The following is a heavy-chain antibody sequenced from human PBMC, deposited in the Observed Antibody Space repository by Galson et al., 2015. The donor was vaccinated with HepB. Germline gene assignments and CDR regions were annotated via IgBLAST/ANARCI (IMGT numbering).Heavy chain of an antibody. CDR3: ARGPVGATRLHY. CDR2: ISYDGSNK. Sequence: SLRLSCAASGFTFSSYAMHWVRQAPGKGLEWVAVISYDGSNKYYADSVKGRFTISRDNSKNTLYLQMNSLRAEDTAVYYCARGPVGATRLHYWGQGTLVTVSS. CDR1: GFTFSSYA. D-gene: IGHD1-26*01. J-gene: IGHJ4*02. V-gene: IGHV3-30-3*01.